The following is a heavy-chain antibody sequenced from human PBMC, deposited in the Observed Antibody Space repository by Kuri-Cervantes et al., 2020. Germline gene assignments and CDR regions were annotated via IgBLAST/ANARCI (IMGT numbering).Heavy chain of an antibody. V-gene: IGHV3-11*01. D-gene: IGHD6-19*01. CDR1: GFTFSDHY. CDR3: ASPTIAVTGIISGTRNAFDI. J-gene: IGHJ3*02. CDR2: ISSSGTSI. Sequence: GESLKISCVASGFTFSDHYMTWIRQAPGKGLEWVSYISSSGTSIYYADSVKGRFTMSRDNAKNSLYLQMNSLRAEDTAVYYCASPTIAVTGIISGTRNAFDIWGQGTMVTVSS.